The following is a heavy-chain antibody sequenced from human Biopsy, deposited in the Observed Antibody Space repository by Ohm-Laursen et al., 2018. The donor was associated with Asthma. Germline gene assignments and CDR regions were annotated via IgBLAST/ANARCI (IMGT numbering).Heavy chain of an antibody. CDR1: GFTFITYG. J-gene: IGHJ4*02. V-gene: IGHV3-33*01. CDR3: ARDFSRAIMIGGGREHYFDF. CDR2: VESDESYT. Sequence: SLRLSCAASGFTFITYGMHWVRQAPGKGLEWVATVESDESYTDNADSVKGRFTISRDNSKNTLHLQMNSLSPEDTAVYYCARDFSRAIMIGGGREHYFDFWGQGTLVTVSS. D-gene: IGHD3-16*01.